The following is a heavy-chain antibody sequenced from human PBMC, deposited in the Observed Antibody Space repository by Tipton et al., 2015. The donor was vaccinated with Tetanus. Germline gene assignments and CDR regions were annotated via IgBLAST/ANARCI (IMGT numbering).Heavy chain of an antibody. CDR3: HYSYGLLDY. CDR1: GGTFSSYA. J-gene: IGHJ4*02. V-gene: IGHV1-2*02. CDR2: INPNSGGT. D-gene: IGHD5-18*01. Sequence: QLVQSGPEVKKPGSSVKVSCKASGGTFSSYAISWVRQAPGQGLEWMGGINPNSGGTNYAQKFQGRVTMTRDTSISTAYMELSRLRSDDTAVYYCHYSYGLLDYWGQGTLVTVSS.